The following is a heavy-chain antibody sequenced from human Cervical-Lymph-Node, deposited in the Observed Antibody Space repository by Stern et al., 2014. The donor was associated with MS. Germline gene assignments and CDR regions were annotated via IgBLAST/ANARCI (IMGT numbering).Heavy chain of an antibody. V-gene: IGHV4-31*03. D-gene: IGHD5-24*01. CDR1: GGSISSGGYY. Sequence: VQLVQSGPGLVKPSQTLSLTCTVSGGSISSGGYYWSWIRQHPGKGLEWIGYIYYSGSTYYNPYLKSRVTISVDTSKNQFSLKLSSVTAADTAVYYCARGRDGYKSHFDYWGQGTLVTVSS. CDR3: ARGRDGYKSHFDY. J-gene: IGHJ4*02. CDR2: IYYSGST.